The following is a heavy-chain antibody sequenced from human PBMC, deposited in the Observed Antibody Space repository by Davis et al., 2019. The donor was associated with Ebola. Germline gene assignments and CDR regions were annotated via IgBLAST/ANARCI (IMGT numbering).Heavy chain of an antibody. V-gene: IGHV5-51*01. CDR3: ARHIPGWYGGNHYYYYMDV. CDR2: IYPGDSDT. D-gene: IGHD6-19*01. CDR1: GYSFTSYW. J-gene: IGHJ6*03. Sequence: GESLKISCKGSGYSFTSYWIGWVRQMPGKGLEWMGIIYPGDSDTRYSPSFQGQVTISADKSISTAYLQWSSLKASDTAMYYCARHIPGWYGGNHYYYYMDVWGKGTTVTISS.